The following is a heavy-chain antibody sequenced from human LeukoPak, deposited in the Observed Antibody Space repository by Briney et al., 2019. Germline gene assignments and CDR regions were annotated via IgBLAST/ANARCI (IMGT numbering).Heavy chain of an antibody. CDR2: IESKTDGGTT. V-gene: IGHV3-15*04. J-gene: IGHJ4*02. CDR3: TTYGSGRKFDY. Sequence: GGSLRLSCAASGFSFSDAWMSWVRQIPGKGLEWVGRIESKTDGGTTDYAAPVKGRFTISRDDSTNTLYLQVNSLKSEDTAVYYCTTYGSGRKFDYWGQGILVTVSS. CDR1: GFSFSDAW. D-gene: IGHD3-10*01.